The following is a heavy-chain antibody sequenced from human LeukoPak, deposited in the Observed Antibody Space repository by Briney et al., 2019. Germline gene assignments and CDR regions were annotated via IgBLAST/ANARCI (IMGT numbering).Heavy chain of an antibody. CDR3: ASLSYDSSGYWNPGFDY. V-gene: IGHV1-69*02. D-gene: IGHD3-22*01. CDR1: GGTFSSYT. Sequence: GASVKVSCKASGGTFSSYTISWVRQAPGQGLEWMGRIIPILGIANHAQKFQGRVTITADKSTSTAYMELSSLRSEDTAVYYCASLSYDSSGYWNPGFDYWGQGTLVTVSS. J-gene: IGHJ4*02. CDR2: IIPILGIA.